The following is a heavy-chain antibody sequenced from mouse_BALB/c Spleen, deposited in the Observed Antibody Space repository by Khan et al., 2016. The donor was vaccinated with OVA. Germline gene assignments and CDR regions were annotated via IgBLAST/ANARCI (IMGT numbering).Heavy chain of an antibody. CDR2: IDPENGNT. CDR1: GFNIKDYY. V-gene: IGHV14-1*02. D-gene: IGHD2-3*01. CDR3: ARDGYSPWFAY. J-gene: IGHJ3*01. Sequence: EVQLQQSGAELVRPGALVNLSCKASGFNIKDYYMHWVQQRPEQGLEWIGLIDPENGNTIYDPKFQGKASVTSATSSTTAYLQLSRLTSDDTAVYYCARDGYSPWFAYWGQGTLVTVSA.